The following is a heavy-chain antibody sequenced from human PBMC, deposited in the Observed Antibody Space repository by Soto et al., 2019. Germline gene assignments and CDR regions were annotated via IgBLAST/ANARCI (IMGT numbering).Heavy chain of an antibody. V-gene: IGHV4-61*03. CDR1: GDSVTSGSYY. D-gene: IGHD7-27*01. CDR3: AREWGLLPYYVMNV. Sequence: SETLSLTCIVSGDSVTSGSYYWTWLRQPPGKGLEWIGYTSYTGRTKYNPSLQSRVTISVDTSKNDFSLNLSSVTAADTAVYFCAREWGLLPYYVMNVWGHGTAVTVSS. CDR2: TSYTGRT. J-gene: IGHJ6*02.